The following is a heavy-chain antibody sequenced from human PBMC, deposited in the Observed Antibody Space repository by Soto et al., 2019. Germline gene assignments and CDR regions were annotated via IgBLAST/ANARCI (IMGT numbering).Heavy chain of an antibody. CDR3: ARHRCSTTNCYSSNDY. Sequence: GGSLRLSCAASGITFSTDSMTWIRQAPGKGLEWVSSIGGSNSYIHYADSVKGRFTISRDNAQNSLYLQMNSLRAEDTAVYYCARHRCSTTNCYSSNDYWGQGTLVTVSS. J-gene: IGHJ4*02. CDR2: IGGSNSYI. CDR1: GITFSTDS. V-gene: IGHV3-21*01. D-gene: IGHD2-2*01.